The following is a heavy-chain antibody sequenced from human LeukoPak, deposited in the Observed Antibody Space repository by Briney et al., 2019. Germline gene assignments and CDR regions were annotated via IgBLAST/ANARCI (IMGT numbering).Heavy chain of an antibody. CDR2: IPYDGSNK. CDR1: GFTFSSYA. V-gene: IGHV3-30-3*01. D-gene: IGHD6-13*01. J-gene: IGHJ4*02. CDR3: AREREAPFAAAGTWELDY. Sequence: GGSLRLFCAASGFTFSSYAMHWVRQAPGKGLEGVAVIPYDGSNKYYADSVKGRFTISRDNSKNTLYLQMNSLRAEDTAVYYCAREREAPFAAAGTWELDYWGQGTLVTVSS.